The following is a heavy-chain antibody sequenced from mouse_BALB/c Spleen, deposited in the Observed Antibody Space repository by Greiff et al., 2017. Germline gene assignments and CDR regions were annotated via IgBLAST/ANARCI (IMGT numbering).Heavy chain of an antibody. CDR2: ISYSGST. J-gene: IGHJ3*01. CDR3: AREGLGYGNQVAY. V-gene: IGHV3-8*02. D-gene: IGHD2-10*02. CDR1: GDSITSGY. Sequence: EVMLVESGPSLVKPSQTLSLTCSVTGDSITSGYWNWIRKFPGNKLEYMGYISYSGSTYYNPSLKSRISITRDTSKNQYYLQLNSVTTEDTATYYCAREGLGYGNQVAYWGQGTLVTVSA.